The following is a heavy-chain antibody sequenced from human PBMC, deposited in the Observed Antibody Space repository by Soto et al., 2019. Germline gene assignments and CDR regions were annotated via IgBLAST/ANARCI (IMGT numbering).Heavy chain of an antibody. Sequence: GTKLGPQAQTLTIPCHFSWFSLKPTWKFVACIRQPTGKALDWLALIHWYVDKRYSPSLKSRLTITKDTSKNQVVLTMTNMDPVDTATYYCAHRDYYYYYGMDVWGQGITVTVSS. CDR3: AHRDYYYYYGMDV. CDR1: WFSLKPTWKF. J-gene: IGHJ6*02. CDR2: IHWYVDK. V-gene: IGHV2-5*01.